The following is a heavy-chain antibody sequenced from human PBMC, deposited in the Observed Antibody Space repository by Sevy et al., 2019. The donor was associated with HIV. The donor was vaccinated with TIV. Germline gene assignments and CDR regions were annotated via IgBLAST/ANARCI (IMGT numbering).Heavy chain of an antibody. CDR2: ISSSSSYI. CDR1: GFTFSSYS. CDR3: ARVSWWELLSLHYYYYYYMDV. V-gene: IGHV3-21*01. Sequence: GGSLRLSCAASGFTFSSYSMNWVRQAPGKGLEWVSSISSSSSYIYYADSVKGRFTISRDNAKNSLYLQMNSLRAEDTAVYYCARVSWWELLSLHYYYYYYMDVWGKGTTVTVSS. J-gene: IGHJ6*03. D-gene: IGHD1-26*01.